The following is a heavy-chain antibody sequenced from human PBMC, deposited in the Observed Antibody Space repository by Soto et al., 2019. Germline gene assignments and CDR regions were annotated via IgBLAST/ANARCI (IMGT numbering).Heavy chain of an antibody. Sequence: ASVKVSCKTSGYTFISYGISWVRQAPGQGLEWMGWISTSNGNTNYAQKLQGRVTMTTDTSTSTAYMELRSLRSDDTAVYYCARATYSSGWYGEGETFDSWGQGTLVTVSS. CDR3: ARATYSSGWYGEGETFDS. J-gene: IGHJ4*02. D-gene: IGHD6-19*01. V-gene: IGHV1-18*01. CDR1: GYTFISYG. CDR2: ISTSNGNT.